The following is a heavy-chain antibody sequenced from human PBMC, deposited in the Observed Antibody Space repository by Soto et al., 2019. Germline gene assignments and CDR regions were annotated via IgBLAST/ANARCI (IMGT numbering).Heavy chain of an antibody. CDR1: GYTFTSYY. CDR2: INPSGGST. CDR3: AARDSYGSTAYYFDY. D-gene: IGHD5-18*01. J-gene: IGHJ4*02. V-gene: IGHV1-46*01. Sequence: GASVKVSCKASGYTFTSYYMHWVRQAPGQGLEWMGIINPSGGSTSYAQKFQGRVTMTRDTSTSTVYMELGSLRSEDTAVYYCAARDSYGSTAYYFDYWGQGTLVTVSS.